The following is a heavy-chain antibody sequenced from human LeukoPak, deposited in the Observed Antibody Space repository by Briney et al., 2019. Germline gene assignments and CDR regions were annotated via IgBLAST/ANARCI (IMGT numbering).Heavy chain of an antibody. CDR2: ISAYNGDT. Sequence: ASVKVSFKGSGYSFGSFGINWVRQAPGQGLEWMGWISAYNGDTNYAQKFQGRVTMTTDTSTSSAYMDLMSLRSDDTAVYYCARGGYYGSGSFPDYWGQGTLVTVYS. J-gene: IGHJ4*02. CDR3: ARGGYYGSGSFPDY. V-gene: IGHV1-18*01. CDR1: GYSFGSFG. D-gene: IGHD3-10*01.